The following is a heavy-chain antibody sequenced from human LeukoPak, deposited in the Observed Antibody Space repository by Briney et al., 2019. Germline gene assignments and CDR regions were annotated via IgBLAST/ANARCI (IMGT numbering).Heavy chain of an antibody. D-gene: IGHD2-8*02. V-gene: IGHV1-46*01. CDR1: GNTFTTGQ. J-gene: IGHJ4*02. CDR2: INPSGGST. Sequence: GASVKVSCKASGNTFTTGQLHWVRQAPGQGLEWVGIINPSGGSTSYAQKFQGRVTMTRDTSTGTVYMELSSLRSEDTALYYCAGEYGTGGLDYWGQGTLVTVSS. CDR3: AGEYGTGGLDY.